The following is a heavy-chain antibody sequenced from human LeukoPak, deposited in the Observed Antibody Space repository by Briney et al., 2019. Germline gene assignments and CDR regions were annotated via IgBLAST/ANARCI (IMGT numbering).Heavy chain of an antibody. D-gene: IGHD4-17*01. J-gene: IGHJ4*02. CDR3: TKDPPRRSDY. Sequence: PGGSLRLSCAASGSTFSAYDMTWVRQAPGKGLEWVSTIVVSGSDDNIYYADSVKGRFTISRDNSKNTLYLQMNGLRVEDTAVYYCTKDPPRRSDYWGQGTLVTVSS. CDR2: IVVSGSDDNI. CDR1: GSTFSAYD. V-gene: IGHV3-23*01.